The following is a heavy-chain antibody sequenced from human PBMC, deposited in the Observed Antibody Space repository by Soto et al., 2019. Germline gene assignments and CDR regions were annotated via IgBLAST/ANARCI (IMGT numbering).Heavy chain of an antibody. Sequence: PGGSLRLSCAASGFTVSSNYMNWVRQAPGKGLEWVSVIYSGGSTYYADSVKGRFTISRDNAKNSLYLQMNSLRAEDTAVYYCARDTYYDFWSGYRDYHMAVWGKGTTVTVSS. CDR3: ARDTYYDFWSGYRDYHMAV. V-gene: IGHV3-66*01. J-gene: IGHJ6*03. CDR2: IYSGGST. CDR1: GFTVSSNY. D-gene: IGHD3-3*01.